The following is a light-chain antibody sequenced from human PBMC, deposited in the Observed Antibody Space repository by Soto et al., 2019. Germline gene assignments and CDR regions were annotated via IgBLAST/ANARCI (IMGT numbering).Light chain of an antibody. CDR1: QSVSTI. CDR2: GAS. CDR3: QQYNKWPPT. Sequence: EIVMTQSPAPLAGSAGGRATVSCRASQSVSTILAWFQQRPGQAPRLLISGASTRAAGIPARFSGSGSGTEFTLTISSLQSGDFAVYHCQQYNKWPPTFGQGTKV. V-gene: IGKV3-15*01. J-gene: IGKJ1*01.